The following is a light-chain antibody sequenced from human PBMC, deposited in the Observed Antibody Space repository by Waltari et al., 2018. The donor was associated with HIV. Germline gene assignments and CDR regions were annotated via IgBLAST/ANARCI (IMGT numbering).Light chain of an antibody. J-gene: IGKJ5*01. CDR2: GAS. CDR3: QQYGSSPRSIT. CDR1: QSVSSTY. Sequence: EIVLTQSPGTLSLSPWERATLSCRASQSVSSTYLAWYQQKPGQAPRLLIYGASSRATGIPDRFSGSGSGTDFTLTISRLEPEDFAVYYCQQYGSSPRSITFGQGTRLEIK. V-gene: IGKV3-20*01.